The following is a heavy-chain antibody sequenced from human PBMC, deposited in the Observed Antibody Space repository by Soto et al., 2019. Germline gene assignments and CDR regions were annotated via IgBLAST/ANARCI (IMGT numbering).Heavy chain of an antibody. J-gene: IGHJ6*02. CDR3: ASLRRDGYNYRYGMDV. CDR2: IYYSGST. V-gene: IGHV4-59*08. D-gene: IGHD5-12*01. CDR1: GGSISSYY. Sequence: SETLSLTCTVSGGSISSYYWSWIRQPPGKGLEWIGYIYYSGSTNYNPSLKSRVTISVDTSKNQFSLKLSSVTAADTAVYYCASLRRDGYNYRYGMDVWGQGTTVTVSS.